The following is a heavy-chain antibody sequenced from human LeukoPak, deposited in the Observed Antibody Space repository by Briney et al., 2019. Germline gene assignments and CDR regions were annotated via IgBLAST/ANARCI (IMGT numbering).Heavy chain of an antibody. CDR3: AKASYSYGNDAFDI. J-gene: IGHJ3*02. CDR1: GYTFSNFA. Sequence: GGSRRLSCAASGYTFSNFAMAWVRQVPEKGLEWVSFIRGGGTGAHYADSVRGRFTISRDNSKNTLYLEMNSLRADDTAVYYCAKASYSYGNDAFDIWGQGTKVTVSS. V-gene: IGHV3-23*01. D-gene: IGHD3-16*02. CDR2: IRGGGTGA.